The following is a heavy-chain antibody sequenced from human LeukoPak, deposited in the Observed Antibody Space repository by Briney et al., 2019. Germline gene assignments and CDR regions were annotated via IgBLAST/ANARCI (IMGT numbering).Heavy chain of an antibody. J-gene: IGHJ5*01. D-gene: IGHD4-17*01. V-gene: IGHV3-23*01. Sequence: GGSLRLSCAASGFTFNNYAMNWVRQAPGKGLEWVSSISGGGETTYYADSAKGRFTISRDNSQNTLYLQMNSLRAEDTAVYYCARDYADYVGYFFFDYGGHGTLVTVS. CDR2: ISGGGETT. CDR3: ARDYADYVGYFFFDY. CDR1: GFTFNNYA.